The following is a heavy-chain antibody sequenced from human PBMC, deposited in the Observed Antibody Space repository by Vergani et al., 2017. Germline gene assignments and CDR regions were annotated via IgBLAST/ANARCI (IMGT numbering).Heavy chain of an antibody. CDR2: IIPIFGTA. D-gene: IGHD4-17*01. V-gene: IGHV1-69*01. CDR1: GGTFSSYA. CDR3: ARPTVTTGDYYYYYGMDV. Sequence: QVQLVQSGAEVKKPGSSVKVSCKASGGTFSSYAISWVRQAPGQGLEWMGGIIPIFGTANYAQKFQGSVTITADESTSTAYMELSSLRSEDTAVYYCARPTVTTGDYYYYYGMDVWGQGTTVTVSS. J-gene: IGHJ6*02.